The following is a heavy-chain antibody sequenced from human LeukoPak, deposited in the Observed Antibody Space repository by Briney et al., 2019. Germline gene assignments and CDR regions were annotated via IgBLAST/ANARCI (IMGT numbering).Heavy chain of an antibody. D-gene: IGHD1-26*01. CDR3: AKDAGRADYYYYMDV. CDR2: ISGSGGST. J-gene: IGHJ6*03. Sequence: PGGSLRLSCAASGFTFSGYAMSWVRQAPGKGLEWVSAISGSGGSTYYADSVKGRFTISRDNSKNTLYLQMNSLRAEDTAVYYCAKDAGRADYYYYMDVWGKGTTVTVSS. CDR1: GFTFSGYA. V-gene: IGHV3-23*01.